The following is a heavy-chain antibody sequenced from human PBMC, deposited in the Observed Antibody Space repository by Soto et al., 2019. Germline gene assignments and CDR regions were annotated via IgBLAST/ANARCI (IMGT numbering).Heavy chain of an antibody. CDR2: ISGSGGST. CDR3: AKGSAYYYYYGMDV. CDR1: GFTFSSYA. Sequence: EVQLLESGGGLVQPGGSLRLSCAASGFTFSSYAMSWVRQAPGKGLEWVSAISGSGGSTYYADSVKGRFTISRDNSKNTLYLQMNTLRAEDTAVYYCAKGSAYYYYYGMDVWGQGTTVTVSS. V-gene: IGHV3-23*01. J-gene: IGHJ6*02.